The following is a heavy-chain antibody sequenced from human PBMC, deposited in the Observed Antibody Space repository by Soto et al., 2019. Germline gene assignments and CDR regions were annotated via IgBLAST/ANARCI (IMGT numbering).Heavy chain of an antibody. CDR3: ARVKAAAGTGLYYYYGMDV. CDR1: GFTFSSYS. J-gene: IGHJ6*02. Sequence: EVQLVESGGGLVKPGGSLRLSCAASGFTFSSYSMNCVRQAPGKGLEWVSSISSSSSYIYYADSVKGRFTICRDNAKNSLYLQMNSLRAEDTAVYYCARVKAAAGTGLYYYYGMDVWGQGTTVTVSS. V-gene: IGHV3-21*01. CDR2: ISSSSSYI. D-gene: IGHD6-13*01.